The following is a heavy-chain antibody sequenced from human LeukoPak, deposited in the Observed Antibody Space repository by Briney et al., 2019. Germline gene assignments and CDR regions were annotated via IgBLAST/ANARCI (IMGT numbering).Heavy chain of an antibody. V-gene: IGHV1-18*01. CDR2: ISAYNGHT. CDR3: ARGPIAVAGTSFLDY. D-gene: IGHD6-19*01. Sequence: ASVKVSCKASGFTFTTYGISWVRQAPGQGLEWMGWISAYNGHTNYAQKLQGRVTMTTDTSTSTAYMELRSLRSDDTAVYYCARGPIAVAGTSFLDYWGQGTLVTVSS. J-gene: IGHJ4*02. CDR1: GFTFTTYG.